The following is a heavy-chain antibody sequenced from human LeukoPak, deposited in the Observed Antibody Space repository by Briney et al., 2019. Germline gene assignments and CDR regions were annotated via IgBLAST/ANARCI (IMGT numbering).Heavy chain of an antibody. V-gene: IGHV1-24*01. D-gene: IGHD2-8*01. CDR1: GYTRTELS. CDR3: ATLSRRVMGDAFEI. J-gene: IGHJ3*02. CDR2: FDPEDGET. Sequence: ASVKVSCKVSGYTRTELSMHWVRQAPGKGLEWMGGFDPEDGETIYAQKFQGRVTMTEDTSTDTAYMELSSLRSEDTAVYYCATLSRRVMGDAFEICDQGTMVTVSS.